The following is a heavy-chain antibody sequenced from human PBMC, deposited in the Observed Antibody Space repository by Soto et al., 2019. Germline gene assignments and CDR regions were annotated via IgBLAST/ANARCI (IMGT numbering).Heavy chain of an antibody. J-gene: IGHJ3*02. D-gene: IGHD3-3*01. CDR2: ISGSGGST. CDR3: AKPLLTIFVYDAFDI. CDR1: GFTCSSYW. V-gene: IGHV3-23*01. Sequence: GSLRLSCAASGFTCSSYWMSWVRQAPGKGLEWVSAISGSGGSTYYADSVKGRFTISRDNSKNTLYLQMNSLRAEDTAVYYCAKPLLTIFVYDAFDIWGQGTMVTVSS.